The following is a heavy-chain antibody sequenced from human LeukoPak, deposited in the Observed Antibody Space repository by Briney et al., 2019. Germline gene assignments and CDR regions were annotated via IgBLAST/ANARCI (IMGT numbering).Heavy chain of an antibody. CDR1: GGXITGSSYY. Sequence: PSETLSLTCTISGGXITGSSYYWGWIRQSPGKRLEWIGNIYYSGSTYYNSSLKSRVTISIDTSKNHFSLRLTSVTASDTAVYFCTRGSYDVLTGRSTLGEYWGQGTLVAVSS. CDR2: IYYSGST. CDR3: TRGSYDVLTGRSTLGEY. J-gene: IGHJ4*02. D-gene: IGHD3-9*01. V-gene: IGHV4-39*02.